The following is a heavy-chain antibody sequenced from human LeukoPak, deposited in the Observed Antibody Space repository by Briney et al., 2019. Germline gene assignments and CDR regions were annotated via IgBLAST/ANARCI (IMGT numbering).Heavy chain of an antibody. D-gene: IGHD2-21*01. Sequence: ASVKVSCKASGYSFTNNGISWVRRAPGQGLEWKGWISAYNGNTNSTQKFQGRVTMTTDTSTSTAYMELRGLRSDDTAVYYCARERMGIAMTGYCFDSWGQGTLVTVSS. CDR1: GYSFTNNG. CDR2: ISAYNGNT. J-gene: IGHJ4*02. CDR3: ARERMGIAMTGYCFDS. V-gene: IGHV1-18*01.